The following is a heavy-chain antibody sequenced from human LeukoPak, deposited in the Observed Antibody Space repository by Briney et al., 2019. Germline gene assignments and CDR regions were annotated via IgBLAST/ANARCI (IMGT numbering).Heavy chain of an antibody. CDR3: ARDRYGDYGDFDY. CDR2: ISYDGSNK. V-gene: IGHV3-30*04. J-gene: IGHJ4*02. CDR1: GFTFSSYA. Sequence: GGSLRLSCAAFGFTFSSYAMHWVRQAPGKGLEWVAVISYDGSNKYYADSVKGRFTISRDNSKNTLYLQMNSLRAEDTAVYYCARDRYGDYGDFDYWGQGTLVTVSS. D-gene: IGHD4-17*01.